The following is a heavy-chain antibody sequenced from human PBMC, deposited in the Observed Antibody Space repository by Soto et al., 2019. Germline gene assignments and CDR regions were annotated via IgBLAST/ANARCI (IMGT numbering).Heavy chain of an antibody. CDR2: MNTDGGQT. Sequence: PGASLRLSCAASEFTLSTHWQHRFRQPPGKGLVWVSRMNTDGGQTDHAVSVKGRFTTYRDNAKNTLDVQMSNLRAEDLALYFCVRDTDNYDGSGYPYPGDAFDVWGHGTVVTVSS. CDR3: VRDTDNYDGSGYPYPGDAFDV. J-gene: IGHJ3*01. CDR1: EFTLSTHW. D-gene: IGHD3-22*01. V-gene: IGHV3-74*01.